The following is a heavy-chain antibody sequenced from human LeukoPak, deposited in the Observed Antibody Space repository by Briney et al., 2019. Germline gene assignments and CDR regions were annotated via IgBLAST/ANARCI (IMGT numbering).Heavy chain of an antibody. CDR1: GGSFSGYY. D-gene: IGHD7-27*01. CDR3: ARAPGDYFDY. V-gene: IGHV4-34*01. Sequence: SETLSLTCAVYGGSFSGYYWSWIRQPPGKGLEWIGEINHSGSTNYNPSLKSRVTISVDTSKNQFSLKLSSVTAADTAVYYCARAPGDYFDYWGQGTLVTVSS. J-gene: IGHJ4*02. CDR2: INHSGST.